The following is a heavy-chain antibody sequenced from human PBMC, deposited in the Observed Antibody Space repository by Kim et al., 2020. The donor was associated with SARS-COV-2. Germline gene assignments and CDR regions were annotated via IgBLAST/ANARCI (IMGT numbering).Heavy chain of an antibody. Sequence: GGSLRLSCAASGFTFSSYAMHWVRQAPGKGLEWVAVISYDGSNKYYADSVKGRFTISRDNSKNTLYLQRNSLRAEDTAVYYCARDPGYGMDVWGQGTTVTVSS. CDR2: ISYDGSNK. J-gene: IGHJ6*02. CDR3: ARDPGYGMDV. CDR1: GFTFSSYA. V-gene: IGHV3-30-3*01.